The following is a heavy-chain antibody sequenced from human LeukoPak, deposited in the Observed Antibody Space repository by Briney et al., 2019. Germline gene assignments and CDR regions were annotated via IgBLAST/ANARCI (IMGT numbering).Heavy chain of an antibody. D-gene: IGHD3-9*01. V-gene: IGHV4-59*01. J-gene: IGHJ6*03. Sequence: NPSETLSLTCTVSGGSISSYYWSWIRQPPGKGLEWIGYIYYSGSTNYNPSLKSRVTISVDTSKNQFSLKLSSVTAADTAVYYCAREARLTGYGTLNYYYYYMDVWGKGTTVTVSS. CDR3: AREARLTGYGTLNYYYYYMDV. CDR2: IYYSGST. CDR1: GGSISSYY.